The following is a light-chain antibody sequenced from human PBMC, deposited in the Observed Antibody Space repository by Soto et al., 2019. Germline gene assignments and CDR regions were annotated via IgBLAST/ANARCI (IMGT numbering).Light chain of an antibody. J-gene: IGLJ1*01. CDR2: AND. Sequence: QSVLTQPPSVSAAPGQRITVSCSGTNSNIGNNFVSWYQQLPGTAPKLLVYANDKRPSGIPDRISGSKSATSATLDISGLHTGDEADYYCGTWDSSLTAYVFGTGTKLTVL. V-gene: IGLV1-51*01. CDR1: NSNIGNNF. CDR3: GTWDSSLTAYV.